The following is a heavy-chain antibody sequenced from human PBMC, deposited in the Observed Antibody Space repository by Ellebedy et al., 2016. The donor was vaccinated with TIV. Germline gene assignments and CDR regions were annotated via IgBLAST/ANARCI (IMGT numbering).Heavy chain of an antibody. J-gene: IGHJ3*02. D-gene: IGHD6-25*01. V-gene: IGHV4-39*02. CDR2: LYYSGST. CDR1: GGSVIRNGHY. Sequence: SETLSLXCSVSGGSVIRNGHYCTWIRQPPGKGLEWIGGLYYSGSTWYNPSLKSRVTISVDTPKNLFSLRLRSVTAADTAVYYCATSAAIDAFDIWGQGTMVTVSS. CDR3: ATSAAIDAFDI.